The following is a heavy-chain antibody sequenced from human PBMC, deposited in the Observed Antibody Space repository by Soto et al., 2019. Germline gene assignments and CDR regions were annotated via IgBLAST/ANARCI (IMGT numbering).Heavy chain of an antibody. J-gene: IGHJ5*02. CDR3: ARGGWFEES. Sequence: QVQLQESGPGLVKPSETLSLTCTVSAGSISSYYWSWIRQPPGKGLEWIGYIYYSGSTNYNPSLKSRVTISVDTSKNQFSLKLTSVTAADTAVYYCARGGWFEESWGQGTLVTVSS. CDR2: IYYSGST. CDR1: AGSISSYY. V-gene: IGHV4-59*01. D-gene: IGHD3-10*01.